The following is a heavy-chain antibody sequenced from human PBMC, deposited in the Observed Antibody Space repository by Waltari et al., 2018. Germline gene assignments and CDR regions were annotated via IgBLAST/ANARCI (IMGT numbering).Heavy chain of an antibody. V-gene: IGHV5-51*01. CDR2: IYPGNSET. Sequence: EVQLVQSGADVKKPGESLRISCKGSGYSFTNHWIAWVRQMPGKGLEWMGIIYPGNSETRDSPSFQGQVTISADESLTTAYLQWGSLKASDTAMYYCARLRGRSPADDLDYWGQGTLVSVSS. CDR1: GYSFTNHW. D-gene: IGHD3-10*01. J-gene: IGHJ4*02. CDR3: ARLRGRSPADDLDY.